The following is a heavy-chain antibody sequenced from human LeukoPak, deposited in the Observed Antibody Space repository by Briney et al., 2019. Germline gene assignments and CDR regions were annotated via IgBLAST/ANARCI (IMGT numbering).Heavy chain of an antibody. CDR3: AKGYSSGWKGAFDI. J-gene: IGHJ3*02. CDR2: ISWDGGST. Sequence: GGSQRLSCAASGFTFDDYTMHWVRQAPGKGLEWVSLISWDGGSTYYADSVKGRFTTSRDNSKNTLYLQMNSLRAEDTAVYYCAKGYSSGWKGAFDIWGQGTMVTVSS. D-gene: IGHD6-19*01. CDR1: GFTFDDYT. V-gene: IGHV3-43*01.